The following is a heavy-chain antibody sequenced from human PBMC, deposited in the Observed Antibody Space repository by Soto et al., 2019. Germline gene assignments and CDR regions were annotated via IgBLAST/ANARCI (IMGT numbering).Heavy chain of an antibody. CDR1: GFTFSSYG. Sequence: QVQLVESGGGVVQPGRSLRLSCAASGFTFSSYGMHWVRQAPGKGLEWVAVIWCDGSNKYYADSVKGRFTISRDNSKNTLYLQMNSLRAEDTAVYYCARDHLYGSGSYYFWGQGTLVTVSS. D-gene: IGHD3-10*01. CDR3: ARDHLYGSGSYYF. J-gene: IGHJ4*02. CDR2: IWCDGSNK. V-gene: IGHV3-33*01.